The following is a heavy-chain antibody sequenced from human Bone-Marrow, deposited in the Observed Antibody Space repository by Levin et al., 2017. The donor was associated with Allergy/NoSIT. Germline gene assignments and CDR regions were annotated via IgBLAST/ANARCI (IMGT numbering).Heavy chain of an antibody. J-gene: IGHJ4*02. CDR3: TRGIVRGPFDY. V-gene: IGHV1-18*04. Sequence: ASVKVSCKTSGYTFSSYGIFWVRQAPGEGLEWMGWISTNTGDTKFEQKFQDRVTLTTDTSTSTAFMELSSLRSDDTAVYYCTRGIVRGPFDYWGQGTLVTVSS. D-gene: IGHD3-10*01. CDR2: ISTNTGDT. CDR1: GYTFSSYG.